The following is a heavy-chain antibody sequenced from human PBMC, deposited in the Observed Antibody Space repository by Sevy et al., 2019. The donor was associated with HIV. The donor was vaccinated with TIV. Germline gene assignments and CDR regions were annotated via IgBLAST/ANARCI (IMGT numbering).Heavy chain of an antibody. V-gene: IGHV1-2*02. CDR3: ARERVYCSGGSCKPGGWFDP. Sequence: ASVKVSCKASGYTFTGYYMHWVRQAPGQGLEWMGWINPNSGGTNYAQKFQGRVTMTRDTSISTAYMELNRLRSDDTAGYYCARERVYCSGGSCKPGGWFDPWGQGTLVTVSS. D-gene: IGHD2-15*01. J-gene: IGHJ5*02. CDR1: GYTFTGYY. CDR2: INPNSGGT.